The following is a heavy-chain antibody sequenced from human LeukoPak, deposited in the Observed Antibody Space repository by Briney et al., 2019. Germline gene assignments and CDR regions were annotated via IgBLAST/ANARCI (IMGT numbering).Heavy chain of an antibody. CDR2: ISYDGSNK. D-gene: IGHD3-9*01. Sequence: PGGSLRLSCAASGFTFSSYGMHWVRQAPGKGLEWVAVISYDGSNKYYADSVKGRFTISRDNSKNTLYLQMNSLRAEDTAVYYCARNGALGVRYFGPFHYWGQGTLVTVSS. V-gene: IGHV3-30*03. J-gene: IGHJ4*02. CDR1: GFTFSSYG. CDR3: ARNGALGVRYFGPFHY.